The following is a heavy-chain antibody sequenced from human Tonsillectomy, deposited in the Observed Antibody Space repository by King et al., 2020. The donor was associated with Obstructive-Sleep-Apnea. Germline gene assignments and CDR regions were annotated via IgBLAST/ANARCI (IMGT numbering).Heavy chain of an antibody. Sequence: VQLVESGGGLVKPGGSLRLSCAASGFTFSSYSMNWVRQAPGKGLEWVSSISSSSSYIYYADSVKGRFTISRDNAKNSLYLQMNSLRAEDTAVYYCARVDDSSGYYYTGTDYWGQGTLVTVSS. J-gene: IGHJ4*02. D-gene: IGHD3-22*01. CDR2: ISSSSSYI. CDR1: GFTFSSYS. V-gene: IGHV3-21*01. CDR3: ARVDDSSGYYYTGTDY.